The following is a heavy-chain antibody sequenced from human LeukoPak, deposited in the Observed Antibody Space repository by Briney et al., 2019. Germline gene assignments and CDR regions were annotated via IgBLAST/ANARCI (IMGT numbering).Heavy chain of an antibody. D-gene: IGHD1-1*01. J-gene: IGHJ4*02. V-gene: IGHV3-23*01. CDR1: GFTFSSYS. Sequence: GGSLRLSCAASGFTFSSYSMNWVRQAPGKGLEWVSGIRAAGDSTDYANSVQGRFTISRDNSKNTVYLQMHSLRVDDSALYYCAPLNWIQDPFDYWGQGTLVTVSS. CDR2: IRAAGDST. CDR3: APLNWIQDPFDY.